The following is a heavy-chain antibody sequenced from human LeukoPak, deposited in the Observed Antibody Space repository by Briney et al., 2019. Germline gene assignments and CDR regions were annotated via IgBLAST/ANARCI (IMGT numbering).Heavy chain of an antibody. CDR2: IIPIFGTA. Sequence: SVKVSCKASGGTFSSYAISWMRQAPGQGLEWMGGIIPIFGTANYAQKFQGRVTITADESTSTAYMELSSLRSEDTAVYYCARAAYCGGDCYSDYFDYWGQGTLVTVSS. D-gene: IGHD2-21*02. V-gene: IGHV1-69*13. CDR3: ARAAYCGGDCYSDYFDY. CDR1: GGTFSSYA. J-gene: IGHJ4*02.